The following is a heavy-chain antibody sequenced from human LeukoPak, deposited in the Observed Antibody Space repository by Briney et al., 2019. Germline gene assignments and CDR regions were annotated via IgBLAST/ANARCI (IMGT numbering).Heavy chain of an antibody. V-gene: IGHV3-21*01. CDR3: ARDLSAMVMNDAFDI. J-gene: IGHJ3*02. D-gene: IGHD5-18*01. CDR2: ISSSSSYI. Sequence: GGSLRLSYAASGFTFSSYSMNWVRQAPGKGLEWVSSISSSSSYIYYADSVKGRFTISRDNAKNSLYLQMNSLRAEDTAVYYCARDLSAMVMNDAFDIWGQGTMVTVSS. CDR1: GFTFSSYS.